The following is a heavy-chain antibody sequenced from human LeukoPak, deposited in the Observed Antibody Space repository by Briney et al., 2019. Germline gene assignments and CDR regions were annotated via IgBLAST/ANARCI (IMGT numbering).Heavy chain of an antibody. J-gene: IGHJ5*02. CDR2: INPNSGGT. CDR3: ARGGSGSYFSWLDP. Sequence: ASVKVSCKASGYTFNGYYMHWVRQAPGHGLEWMGRINPNSGGTNYAQKLQGRVTMTRDTSISTAYMELSRLRSDDTAVYYCARGGSGSYFSWLDPWGQGTLVTVSS. D-gene: IGHD3-10*01. CDR1: GYTFNGYY. V-gene: IGHV1-2*06.